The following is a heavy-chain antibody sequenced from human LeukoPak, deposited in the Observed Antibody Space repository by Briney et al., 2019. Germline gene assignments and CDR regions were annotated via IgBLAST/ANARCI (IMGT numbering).Heavy chain of an antibody. V-gene: IGHV3-11*01. D-gene: IGHD2-2*01. J-gene: IGHJ5*02. CDR2: ISSIGSTI. Sequence: GGSRRLSCAPSGFTFSDYYMSWIRQAPGKGLGWVSYISSIGSTIYYADSVKGRFTISRDNAKNSLYLQMNSLRAEDTAVYYCARGRGSAAYNWFDPWGQGTLVTVSS. CDR1: GFTFSDYY. CDR3: ARGRGSAAYNWFDP.